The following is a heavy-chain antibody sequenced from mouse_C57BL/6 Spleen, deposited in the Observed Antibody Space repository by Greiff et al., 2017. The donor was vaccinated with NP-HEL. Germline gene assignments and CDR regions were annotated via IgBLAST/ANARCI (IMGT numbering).Heavy chain of an antibody. Sequence: QVQLQQSGAELVRPGTSVKVSCKASGYAFTNYLIEWVKQRPGQGLEWIGVINPGSGGTNYNEKFKGKATLTADKSSSTAYMQLSSLTSEDSAVYFCARSGGYDYGWFAYWGQGTLVTVSA. J-gene: IGHJ3*01. D-gene: IGHD2-4*01. CDR1: GYAFTNYL. CDR2: INPGSGGT. V-gene: IGHV1-54*01. CDR3: ARSGGYDYGWFAY.